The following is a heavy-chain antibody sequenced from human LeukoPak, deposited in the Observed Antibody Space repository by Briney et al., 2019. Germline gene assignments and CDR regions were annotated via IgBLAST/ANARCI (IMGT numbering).Heavy chain of an antibody. CDR1: GGSVSSGSYY. CDR2: IYYSGST. CDR3: ARGLRFLEWLPYGMDV. V-gene: IGHV4-61*01. Sequence: PSETLSLTCTVSGGSVSSGSYYWSWIRQPPGKGLEWIGYIYYSGSTNYNPSLKSRVTISVDTSKNQFSLKLSSVTAADTAVYYCARGLRFLEWLPYGMDVWGQGTTVTVSS. J-gene: IGHJ6*02. D-gene: IGHD3-3*01.